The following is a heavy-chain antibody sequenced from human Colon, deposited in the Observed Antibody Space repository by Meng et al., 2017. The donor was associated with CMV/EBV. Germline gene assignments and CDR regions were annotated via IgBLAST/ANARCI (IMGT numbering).Heavy chain of an antibody. CDR2: IYTSGST. Sequence: SETLSLTCTVSGGSISSYYWSWIRQPAGKGLEWIGRIYTSGSTNYNPSLKSRVTMTSDTSTSTAYMELRSLRSDDTALYYCARDIVVGSLDHWGLGTLVTVSS. J-gene: IGHJ4*02. CDR3: ARDIVVGSLDH. CDR1: GGSISSYY. D-gene: IGHD2-21*01. V-gene: IGHV4-4*07.